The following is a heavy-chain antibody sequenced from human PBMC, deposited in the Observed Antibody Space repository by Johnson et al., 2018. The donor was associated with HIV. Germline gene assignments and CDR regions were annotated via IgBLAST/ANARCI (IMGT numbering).Heavy chain of an antibody. J-gene: IGHJ3*01. Sequence: VQLVESGGGLIQPGGSLRLSCAASGFTVTNYHMSWVRQAPGKGLVWVSRMNSDGSSTTYADSVKGRFTSSRDNAKNTLDLQMKTLRAEDTAIYYCAREKEMTRLGAFDVWGQGTVVTVSS. CDR2: MNSDGSST. D-gene: IGHD3-16*01. V-gene: IGHV3-74*03. CDR3: AREKEMTRLGAFDV. CDR1: GFTVTNYH.